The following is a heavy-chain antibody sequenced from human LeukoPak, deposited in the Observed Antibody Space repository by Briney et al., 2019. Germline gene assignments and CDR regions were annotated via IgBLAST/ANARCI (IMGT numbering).Heavy chain of an antibody. CDR3: AGGRLHRY. Sequence: SETLSLTCAVYGGSFSGYYWSWIRQPPGKGLEWIGEINHSGSTNYNPSLKSRVTISVDTSKNQFSLKLSSVTAAGTAVYYCAGGRLHRYWGQGTLVTVSS. J-gene: IGHJ4*02. CDR1: GGSFSGYY. V-gene: IGHV4-34*01. CDR2: INHSGST. D-gene: IGHD4-11*01.